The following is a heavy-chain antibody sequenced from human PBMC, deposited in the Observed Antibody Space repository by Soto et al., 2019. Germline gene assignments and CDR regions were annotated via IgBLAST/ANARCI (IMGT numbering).Heavy chain of an antibody. J-gene: IGHJ4*02. CDR2: IVVGSGNT. D-gene: IGHD6-6*01. Sequence: SVKVSCKASGFTFTSSAVQWVRQARGQRLEWIGWIVVGSGNTNYAQKFQERVTITRDMSTSTAYMELSSLRSEDTAVYYCAAAQFEYSSSYSFGMFDYWGQGTLVTVSS. V-gene: IGHV1-58*01. CDR3: AAAQFEYSSSYSFGMFDY. CDR1: GFTFTSSA.